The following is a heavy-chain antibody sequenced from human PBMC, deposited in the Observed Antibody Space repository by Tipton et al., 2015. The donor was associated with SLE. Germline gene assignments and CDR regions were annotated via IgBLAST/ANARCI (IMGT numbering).Heavy chain of an antibody. Sequence: TLSLTCTVSGGSISSYYWSWIRQPPGKGLEWIGNIYYSGSTNYNPSHKSRVTISVDTSKNQLSLKLSSVTAADTAVYYCARVAYYYGAGHYYYYIDVWCNVTTVTVAS. CDR2: IYYSGST. D-gene: IGHD3-10*01. CDR3: ARVAYYYGAGHYYYYIDV. J-gene: IGHJ6*03. V-gene: IGHV4-59*01. CDR1: GGSISSYY.